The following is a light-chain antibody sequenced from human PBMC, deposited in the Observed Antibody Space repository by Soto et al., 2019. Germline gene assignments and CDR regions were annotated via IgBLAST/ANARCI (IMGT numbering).Light chain of an antibody. J-gene: IGKJ3*01. CDR3: HQYGTAPLT. V-gene: IGKV3-11*01. CDR2: DAS. CDR1: QSVNTY. Sequence: EIVFTQSPATLSSSPGETATRSCRASQSVNTYLAWYQQNPGQAPRLLIHDASNRATGIPARFSGSGSGTDFTLTISSLEPEDFSVYYCHQYGTAPLTFGPGTKVDIK.